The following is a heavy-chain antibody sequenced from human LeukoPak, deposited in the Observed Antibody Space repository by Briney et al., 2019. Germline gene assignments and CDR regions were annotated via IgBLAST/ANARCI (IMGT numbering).Heavy chain of an antibody. CDR2: IWYDGSNK. D-gene: IGHD6-6*01. Sequence: GGSLRLSCAASGFTFSSYSMHWVRQAPGKGLEWVAVIWYDGSNKYYADSVKGRFTISRDNSKNTLYLQMNSLRAEDTAVYYCARDRTSSSPTPLYYYYGMDVWGQGTTVTVSS. CDR1: GFTFSSYS. J-gene: IGHJ6*02. V-gene: IGHV3-33*01. CDR3: ARDRTSSSPTPLYYYYGMDV.